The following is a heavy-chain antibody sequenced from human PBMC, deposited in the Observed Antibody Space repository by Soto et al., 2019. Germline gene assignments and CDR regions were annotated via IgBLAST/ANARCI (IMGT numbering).Heavy chain of an antibody. CDR2: IIPIFGTA. CDR1: GGTFSSYA. CDR3: ARDVPSLRRVNYYYGMDV. J-gene: IGHJ6*02. V-gene: IGHV1-69*06. Sequence: ASVKVSCKASGGTFSSYAISWVRQAPGQGLEWMGGIIPIFGTANYAQKFQGRVTITADKSTSTAYMELSSLRSEDTAVYYCARDVPSLRRVNYYYGMDVWGQGTTVTVS. D-gene: IGHD2-2*01.